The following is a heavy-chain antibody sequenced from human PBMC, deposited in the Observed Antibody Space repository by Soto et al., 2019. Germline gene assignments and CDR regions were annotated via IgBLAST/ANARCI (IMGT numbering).Heavy chain of an antibody. V-gene: IGHV4-30-2*01. J-gene: IGHJ4*02. CDR2: IYHSGST. CDR3: ARGYCSGGSCPAAFDY. CDR1: GGSISSGGYS. D-gene: IGHD2-15*01. Sequence: QLQLQESGSGLVKPSQTLSLTCAVSGGSISSGGYSWSWIRQPPGKGLEWIGYIYHSGSTYYNPSLKSRVTISVDRSKNQFSLKLSSVTAADTAVYYWARGYCSGGSCPAAFDYWGQGTLVTVSS.